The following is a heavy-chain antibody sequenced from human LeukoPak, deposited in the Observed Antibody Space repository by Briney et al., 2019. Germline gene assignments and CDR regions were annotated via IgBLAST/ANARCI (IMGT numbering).Heavy chain of an antibody. CDR3: ANDIRAARLFDY. CDR2: ISGDGGST. J-gene: IGHJ4*02. D-gene: IGHD6-6*01. CDR1: GFTFDDYA. Sequence: GGSLRLSCAASGFTFDDYAMHWVRQAPGKGLEWVSLISGDGGSTYYADSVKGRFTISRDNSKNSLYLQMNSLRTEDTALYYCANDIRAARLFDYWGQGTLVTVSS. V-gene: IGHV3-43*02.